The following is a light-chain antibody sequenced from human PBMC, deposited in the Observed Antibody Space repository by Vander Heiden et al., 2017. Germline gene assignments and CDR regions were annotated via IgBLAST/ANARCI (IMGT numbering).Light chain of an antibody. CDR2: EVS. J-gene: IGLJ1*01. CDR3: CSYTTSGTYV. V-gene: IGLV2-14*01. CDR1: SSDVGSYDY. Sequence: QSALTQPASVSGSPGQSITISCTGTSSDVGSYDYVSWYQQPPGKAPKLMIHEVSNRPSGVSDRFSASKSGDTASLTISGLQAEDEAEYYCCSYTTSGTYVFGTGTKVTVL.